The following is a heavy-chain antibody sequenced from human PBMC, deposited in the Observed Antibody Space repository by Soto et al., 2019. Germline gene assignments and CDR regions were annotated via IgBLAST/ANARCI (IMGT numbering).Heavy chain of an antibody. J-gene: IGHJ4*02. CDR1: GDSLKNHY. CDR3: ASVTFGGVVLAH. D-gene: IGHD3-16*01. CDR2: IYDSGNT. V-gene: IGHV4-59*11. Sequence: SLTCSVSGDSLKNHYWAWIRHSPGKGLEWIGNIYDSGNTNYNPSLKRRVTISIDTSKKQISLNLTSVTDADTAVYYCASVTFGGVVLAHWGQGTLVTVSS.